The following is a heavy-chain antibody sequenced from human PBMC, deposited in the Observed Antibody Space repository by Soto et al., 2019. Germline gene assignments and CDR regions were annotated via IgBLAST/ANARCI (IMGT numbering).Heavy chain of an antibody. Sequence: SLRLSCAASGFTFSGSAMHWVRQASGKGLEWVGRIRSKANSYATAYAASVKGRFTISRDDSKNTAYLQMNSLKTEDTAVYYCTRHLTPISSGWPYYYYYYMDVWGKGTTVTVSS. CDR3: TRHLTPISSGWPYYYYYYMDV. J-gene: IGHJ6*03. CDR1: GFTFSGSA. CDR2: IRSKANSYAT. V-gene: IGHV3-73*01. D-gene: IGHD6-19*01.